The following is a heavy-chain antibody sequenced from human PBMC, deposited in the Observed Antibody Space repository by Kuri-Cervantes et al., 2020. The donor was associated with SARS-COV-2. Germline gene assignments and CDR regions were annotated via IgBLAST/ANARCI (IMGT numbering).Heavy chain of an antibody. CDR2: ISWNSGSI. CDR3: AKSLGDIVVVPAGYYYYYGMDV. CDR1: GFTFSNAW. D-gene: IGHD2-2*01. J-gene: IGHJ6*02. V-gene: IGHV3-9*01. Sequence: GGSLRLSCAASGFTFSNAWMNWVRQAPGKGLEWVSGISWNSGSIGYADSVKGRFTISRDNAKNSLYLQMNSLRAEDTALYYCAKSLGDIVVVPAGYYYYYGMDVWGQGTTVTVSS.